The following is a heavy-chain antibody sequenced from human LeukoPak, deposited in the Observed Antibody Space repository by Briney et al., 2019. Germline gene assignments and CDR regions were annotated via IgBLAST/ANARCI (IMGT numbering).Heavy chain of an antibody. J-gene: IGHJ1*01. CDR2: IYYSGST. CDR1: GGSVSSGSYY. V-gene: IGHV4-61*01. Sequence: KPSETLSLTCTVSGGSVSSGSYYWSWIRQPPGKGLEWIGYIYYSGSTNYNPSLKSRVTISVDTSKNQFSLKLSSVTAADTAVYYCARGSYYYDSSGYQLEYFQHWGQGTLVTVSS. D-gene: IGHD3-22*01. CDR3: ARGSYYYDSSGYQLEYFQH.